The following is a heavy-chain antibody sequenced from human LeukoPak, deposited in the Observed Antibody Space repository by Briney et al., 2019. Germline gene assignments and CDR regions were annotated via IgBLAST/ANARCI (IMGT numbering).Heavy chain of an antibody. J-gene: IGHJ4*02. CDR2: INSNGGST. Sequence: GGSLRLSCSASGFXFSTSAIHWVRQAPGKRLEYVSSINSNGGSTYQADSVKGRFTISRDNSKNTLYLQMSSLRDEDTAVYYCVKDGPGVYDYWGQGTLVTVSS. D-gene: IGHD1-14*01. CDR3: VKDGPGVYDY. V-gene: IGHV3-64D*09. CDR1: GFXFSTSA.